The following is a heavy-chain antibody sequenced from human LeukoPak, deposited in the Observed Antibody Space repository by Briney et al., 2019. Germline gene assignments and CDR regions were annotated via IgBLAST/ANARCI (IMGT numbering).Heavy chain of an antibody. Sequence: GGSLRLSCAASGFTFSSYTMNWVRQAPGKGLEWVSSISGSTNYIYYADSMKGRFTISRDNAKNSLYLQMDSLRAEDTAVYYCARDGTAAQGWYYGMDVWGQGTTVTVSS. J-gene: IGHJ6*02. CDR3: ARDGTAAQGWYYGMDV. CDR2: ISGSTNYI. V-gene: IGHV3-21*01. CDR1: GFTFSSYT. D-gene: IGHD2-21*02.